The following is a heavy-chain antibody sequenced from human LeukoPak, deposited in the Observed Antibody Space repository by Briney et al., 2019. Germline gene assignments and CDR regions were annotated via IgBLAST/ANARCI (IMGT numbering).Heavy chain of an antibody. CDR3: ARGMIVLMVYARGMDV. CDR2: INPNSGGT. D-gene: IGHD2-8*01. V-gene: IGHV1-2*02. J-gene: IGHJ6*02. Sequence: ASVKVSCKASGYTFTGYYMHWARQAPGQGLEWMGWINPNSGGTNYAQKFQGRVTMTRDTSISTAYVELSRLRSDDTAVYYCARGMIVLMVYARGMDVWGQGTTVTVSS. CDR1: GYTFTGYY.